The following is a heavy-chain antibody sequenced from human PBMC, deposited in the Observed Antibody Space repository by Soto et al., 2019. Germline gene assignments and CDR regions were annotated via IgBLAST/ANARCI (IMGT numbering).Heavy chain of an antibody. J-gene: IGHJ6*02. CDR3: AKVDYLWFGEFYYYYGMDV. D-gene: IGHD3-10*01. Sequence: SCAASVFTFNIYGIHWVRQAPGKSLEWVAVISYDGSNKYYADSVKGRFTISRDNSKNTLYLQMNTLRAEDTAVYYCAKVDYLWFGEFYYYYGMDVRGQGPTVIVS. V-gene: IGHV3-30*18. CDR1: VFTFNIYG. CDR2: ISYDGSNK.